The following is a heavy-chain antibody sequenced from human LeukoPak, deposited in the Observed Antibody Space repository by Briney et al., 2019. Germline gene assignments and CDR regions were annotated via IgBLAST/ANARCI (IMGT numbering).Heavy chain of an antibody. V-gene: IGHV5-51*01. Sequence: GESLKISCKGSGYSFTSYWIGWVRQMPGKGLEWMGIIYPGDSDTRYSPSFQGQVTISADKSISTAYLQWSSLKASDTGMYYCARAPYRGGTGMDIWGQGTTVTVSS. J-gene: IGHJ6*02. D-gene: IGHD1-1*01. CDR1: GYSFTSYW. CDR2: IYPGDSDT. CDR3: ARAPYRGGTGMDI.